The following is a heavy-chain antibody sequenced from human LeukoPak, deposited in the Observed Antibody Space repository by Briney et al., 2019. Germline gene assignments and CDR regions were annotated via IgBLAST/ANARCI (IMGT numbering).Heavy chain of an antibody. CDR3: ARHQIHTFDY. V-gene: IGHV4-38-2*01. CDR1: GFSISRGFY. J-gene: IGHJ4*02. CDR2: IHYSGET. D-gene: IGHD5-18*01. Sequence: SETLSLTCSVSGFSISRGFYWGWIRQPPGKGLEWIGNIHYSGETYFNPSLKSRLTMSVDTSKNQFSLKLSSVTAADTAVYYCARHQIHTFDYWGQGTLVTVSS.